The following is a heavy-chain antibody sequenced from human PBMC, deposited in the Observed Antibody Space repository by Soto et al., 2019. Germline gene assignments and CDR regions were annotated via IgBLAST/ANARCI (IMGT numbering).Heavy chain of an antibody. CDR1: GFTFSSYS. V-gene: IGHV3-21*01. Sequence: GGSLRLSCAASGFTFSSYSMNWVRQAPGKGLEWVSSISSSSSYIYYADSVKGRFTISRDNAKNSLYLQMNSLRAEDTAVYYCARDPFDCSGGSCYPAFFDYWGQGTLVTVSS. CDR3: ARDPFDCSGGSCYPAFFDY. J-gene: IGHJ4*02. CDR2: ISSSSSYI. D-gene: IGHD2-15*01.